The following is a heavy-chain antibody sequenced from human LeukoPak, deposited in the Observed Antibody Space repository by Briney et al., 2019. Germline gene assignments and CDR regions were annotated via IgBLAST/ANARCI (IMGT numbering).Heavy chain of an antibody. D-gene: IGHD1-26*01. Sequence: PGGSLRLSCAASGFTFSSYSMNWVRQAPGKGLEWVSYISSSSSTIYYADSVKGRFTISRDNAKNSLYLQMNSLRAEDTAVYYCAKQGSIVGATFSDYFDYWGQGTLVTVSS. CDR2: ISSSSSTI. CDR1: GFTFSSYS. J-gene: IGHJ4*02. V-gene: IGHV3-48*04. CDR3: AKQGSIVGATFSDYFDY.